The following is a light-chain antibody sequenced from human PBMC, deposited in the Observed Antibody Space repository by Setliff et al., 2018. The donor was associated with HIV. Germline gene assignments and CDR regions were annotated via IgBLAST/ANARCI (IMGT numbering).Light chain of an antibody. CDR1: STDVGRYIF. J-gene: IGLJ1*01. V-gene: IGLV2-14*03. Sequence: QSALTQPASVSGSPGQSVTISCTGSSTDVGRYIFVSWYQQHPGKAPRLMIFDVSNRPSGVSNRFSGSKSGSTASLTISGLQPEDEADYYCSSYTSSSTLVFGTGTKVTVL. CDR3: SSYTSSSTLV. CDR2: DVS.